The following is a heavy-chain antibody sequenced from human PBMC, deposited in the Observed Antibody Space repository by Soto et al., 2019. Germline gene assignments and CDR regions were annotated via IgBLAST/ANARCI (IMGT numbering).Heavy chain of an antibody. D-gene: IGHD3-3*01. CDR2: IKQDGSEK. CDR3: ARIIAPTIFGVIDY. CDR1: RFTFSNYW. J-gene: IGHJ4*02. Sequence: GGSLRLSCAASRFTFSNYWMTWVRQAPGKGLEWVANIKQDGSEKYYVDSVKGRFTISRDNARNSLYLQMNSLTAEDTAVYYCARIIAPTIFGVIDYWGQGTLVTVSS. V-gene: IGHV3-7*03.